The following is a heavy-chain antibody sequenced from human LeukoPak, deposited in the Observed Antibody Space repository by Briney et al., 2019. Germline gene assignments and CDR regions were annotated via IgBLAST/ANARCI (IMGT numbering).Heavy chain of an antibody. CDR2: ISGSGGST. V-gene: IGHV3-23*01. CDR3: AKALYSSSSGPTDY. J-gene: IGHJ4*02. CDR1: GFTFSSYA. D-gene: IGHD6-6*01. Sequence: GGSLRLSCAASGFTFSSYAMSWVRQAPGKGLEWVSAISGSGGSTYYADSVKGRFTISRDNSKNTLYLQMNSLRAEDTAVYYCAKALYSSSSGPTDYWGQGTLVTVSS.